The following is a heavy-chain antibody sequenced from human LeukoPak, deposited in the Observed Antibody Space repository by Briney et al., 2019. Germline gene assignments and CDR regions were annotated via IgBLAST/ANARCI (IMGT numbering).Heavy chain of an antibody. V-gene: IGHV4-34*01. D-gene: IGHD6-19*01. CDR1: GGSLNGYY. CDR3: ARIAVAGTIYY. CDR2: INHSGST. Sequence: SETLSLTXAVYGGSLNGYYWSWIRQPPGKGLEWIGEINHSGSTNYNPSLKSRVTISVDTSKNEFSLKLSSVTAADTAVCYCARIAVAGTIYYWGQGTLVTVSS. J-gene: IGHJ4*02.